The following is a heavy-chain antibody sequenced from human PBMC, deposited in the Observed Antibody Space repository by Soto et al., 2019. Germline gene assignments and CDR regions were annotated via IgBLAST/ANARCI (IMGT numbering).Heavy chain of an antibody. CDR3: ARGVMIVVTNMPPEY. CDR2: IYYSGST. D-gene: IGHD3-22*01. V-gene: IGHV4-39*07. J-gene: IGHJ4*02. CDR1: GGSISSSSYY. Sequence: SETLSLTCTVSGGSISSSSYYWGWIRQPPGKGLEWIGSIYYSGSTYYNPSLKSRVTISVDTSKNQFSLKLSSVTAADTAVYYCARGVMIVVTNMPPEYWGQGTLVTVSS.